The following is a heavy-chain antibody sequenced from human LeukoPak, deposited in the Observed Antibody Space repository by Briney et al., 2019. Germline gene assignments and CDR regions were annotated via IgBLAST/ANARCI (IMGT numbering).Heavy chain of an antibody. D-gene: IGHD3-9*01. V-gene: IGHV2-5*01. J-gene: IGHJ4*02. CDR2: IYWNDDK. CDR1: GFSLSTSGAG. Sequence: SGPTLVKPTQTLTLTCTFSGFSLSTSGAGVGWIRQPPGKALEWLALIYWNDDKRYSPSLKSRLTITKDTSKNQVVLTMTNMDPVDTATYYCARRYYDILTGYRGFDYWGQGTLVTVSS. CDR3: ARRYYDILTGYRGFDY.